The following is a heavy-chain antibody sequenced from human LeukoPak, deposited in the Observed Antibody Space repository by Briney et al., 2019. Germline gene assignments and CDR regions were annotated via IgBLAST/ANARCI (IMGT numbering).Heavy chain of an antibody. V-gene: IGHV4-31*11. CDR3: ARVPRYCSGGSCMDWFDP. CDR2: IYYSGST. D-gene: IGHD2-15*01. CDR1: GGSISSGGYY. J-gene: IGHJ5*02. Sequence: PSETLSLTCAVSGGSISSGGYYWSWIRQHPGKGLEWIGYIYYSGSTYYNPSLKSRVTISVDTSKNQFSLKLSSVTAADTAVYYCARVPRYCSGGSCMDWFDPWGQGTLATVSS.